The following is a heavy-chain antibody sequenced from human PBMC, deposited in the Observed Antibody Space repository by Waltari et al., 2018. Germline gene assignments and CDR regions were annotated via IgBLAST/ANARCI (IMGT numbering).Heavy chain of an antibody. Sequence: QVQLQQWGAGLLKPSETLSLTCAVYGGSFSGYYWSWIRQPPGKGLAWIGEINHTGSTNYATALKSRVTISVETSKKQISLKLRSETAANTAGYYCARGNQVPLRYFDWQNVGVSDLDYWGQGALVTVSS. CDR1: GGSFSGYY. D-gene: IGHD3-9*01. CDR2: INHTGST. V-gene: IGHV4-34*01. J-gene: IGHJ4*02. CDR3: ARGNQVPLRYFDWQNVGVSDLDY.